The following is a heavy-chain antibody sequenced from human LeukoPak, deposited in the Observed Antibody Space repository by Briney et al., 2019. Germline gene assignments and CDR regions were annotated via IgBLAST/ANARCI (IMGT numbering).Heavy chain of an antibody. CDR2: INHSGST. V-gene: IGHV4-34*01. D-gene: IGHD2-15*01. CDR1: GGSFRGYY. Sequence: SETLSLTCAVYGGSFRGYYWRWIRQPPGKGLEWIGEINHSGSTNYNPSLKSRVTISVDTSKNQFSLKLSSVTAADTAVYYCARGPNCSGGSCYLIYYFDYWGQGTLVTVSS. J-gene: IGHJ4*02. CDR3: ARGPNCSGGSCYLIYYFDY.